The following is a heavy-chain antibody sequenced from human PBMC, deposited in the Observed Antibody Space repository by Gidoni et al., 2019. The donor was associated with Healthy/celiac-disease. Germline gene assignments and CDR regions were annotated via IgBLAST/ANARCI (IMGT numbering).Heavy chain of an antibody. CDR2: IYYSGST. V-gene: IGHV4-39*01. D-gene: IGHD6-25*01. J-gene: IGHJ4*02. CDR3: ARHASIAAYYFDY. Sequence: QLQLQESGPGLVKPSETLSLTGTVSGGSISSSSYYWGWIRQPPGKGLEWLGSIYYSGSTYYTPSLKSRVTISVDTSKNQFSLKLSSVTAADTAVYYCARHASIAAYYFDYWGQGTLVTVSS. CDR1: GGSISSSSYY.